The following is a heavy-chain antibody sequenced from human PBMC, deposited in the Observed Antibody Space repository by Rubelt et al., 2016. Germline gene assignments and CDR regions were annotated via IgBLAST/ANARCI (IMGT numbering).Heavy chain of an antibody. J-gene: IGHJ5*02. V-gene: IGHV4-39*01. D-gene: IGHD3-3*01. Sequence: QLQLQESGPGLVKPSETLSLTCPVSGGSISSSSYYWGWIRQPPGKGLEWIGSIYYSGSTSYNPSSKCVVTLAGYTSKNKCAWKLGTVTAADTAVDYWARQERGVVSKGPNWFDPWGQGTLVTVSS. CDR1: GGSISSSSYY. CDR2: IYYSGST. CDR3: ARQERGVVSKGPNWFDP.